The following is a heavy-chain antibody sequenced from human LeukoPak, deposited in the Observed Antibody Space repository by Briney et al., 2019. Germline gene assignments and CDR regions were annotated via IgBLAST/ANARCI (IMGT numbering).Heavy chain of an antibody. CDR1: GFTFSSYG. V-gene: IGHV3-30*18. Sequence: GRSLRLSCAASGFTFSSYGMHWVRQAPGKGLEWVAVISYDGSNKYYADSVKGRFTISRDNSKNTLYLQMNSLRAEDTAVYYCAKDRAYGSGPMGYWGQGTLVTVSS. D-gene: IGHD3-10*01. CDR3: AKDRAYGSGPMGY. CDR2: ISYDGSNK. J-gene: IGHJ4*02.